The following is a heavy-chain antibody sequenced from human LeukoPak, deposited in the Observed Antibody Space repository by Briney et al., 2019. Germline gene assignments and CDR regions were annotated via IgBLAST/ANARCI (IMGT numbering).Heavy chain of an antibody. CDR2: IYPGDSDT. J-gene: IGHJ4*02. CDR1: GYSFTSYW. CDR3: ARRLAAAGNGLIDY. D-gene: IGHD6-13*01. Sequence: GESLKISCKGSGYSFTSYWIGWVRQMPGKGLEWVGIIYPGDSDTRYSPSFQGQVTISADRSISTAYLQWSSLKASDTAMSYCARRLAAAGNGLIDYWGQGTLVTVS. V-gene: IGHV5-51*01.